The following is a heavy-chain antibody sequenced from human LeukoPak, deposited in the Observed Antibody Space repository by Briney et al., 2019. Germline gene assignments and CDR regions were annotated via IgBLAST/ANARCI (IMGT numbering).Heavy chain of an antibody. CDR1: GGSISSYY. Sequence: SETLSLTCTVSGGSISSYYWSWIRQPPGKGLEWIGHIYYTGSTNYNPSLKSRVTISVDTSKNQFSLRLTSVTTADTAVYYCARGGPLSDYWGQGTLVTVSS. CDR3: ARGGPLSDY. CDR2: IYYTGST. V-gene: IGHV4-59*01. J-gene: IGHJ4*02.